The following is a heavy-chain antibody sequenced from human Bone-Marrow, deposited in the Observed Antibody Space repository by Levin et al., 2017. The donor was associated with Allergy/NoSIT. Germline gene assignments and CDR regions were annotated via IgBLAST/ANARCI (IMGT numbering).Heavy chain of an antibody. V-gene: IGHV3-53*01. CDR1: GFTVTNTY. CDR3: ARVGFVIGYNYGSDP. CDR2: IYTGGDT. D-gene: IGHD5-18*01. J-gene: IGHJ5*02. Sequence: PGGSLRLSCAASGFTVTNTYMIWVRQAPGKGLEWVSVIYTGGDTYYADSVKGRFTISRDFSKNTLFLQMNSLRAQDTAVYYCARVGFVIGYNYGSDPWGQGSLVTVSS.